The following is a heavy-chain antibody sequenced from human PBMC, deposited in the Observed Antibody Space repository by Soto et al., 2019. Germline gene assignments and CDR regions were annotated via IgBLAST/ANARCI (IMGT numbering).Heavy chain of an antibody. CDR2: IIPISETT. CDR1: GGTFSSYA. CDR3: ARSQGSSTSLEIYYYYYYGMDV. V-gene: IGHV1-69*01. J-gene: IGHJ6*01. Sequence: QVQLVQSGAEVKKPGSSVKVSCKASGGTFSSYAISWVRQAPGQGLEWMGGIIPISETTNYAQKIQGRVTITADESKSTAYMEMSSLRSEDTAVYYCARSQGSSTSLEIYYYYYYGMDVWDKGPRSPSPQ. D-gene: IGHD2-2*01.